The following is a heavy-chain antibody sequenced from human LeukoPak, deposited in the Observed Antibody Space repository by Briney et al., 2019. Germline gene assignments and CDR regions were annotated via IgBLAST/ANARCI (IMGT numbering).Heavy chain of an antibody. Sequence: GGSLRLSCAASGFTFSSYAMSWVRQAPGKGLEWVSAISGSGGSTYYADSVKGRFTISRDNSKNTLYLQMNSLRAEDTAVYYCSNMGGTGFIFSYFGGQGTGAMVSVAS. V-gene: IGHV3-23*01. CDR2: ISGSGGST. J-gene: IGHJ2*01. CDR1: GFTFSSYA. D-gene: IGHD3/OR15-3a*01. CDR3: SNMGGTGFIFSYFGG.